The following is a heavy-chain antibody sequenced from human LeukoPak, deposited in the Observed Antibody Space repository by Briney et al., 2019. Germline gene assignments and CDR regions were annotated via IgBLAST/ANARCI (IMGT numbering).Heavy chain of an antibody. J-gene: IGHJ4*02. V-gene: IGHV3-30*19. Sequence: PGGSLRLSCAASGFTFSSYGMHWVRQAPGKGLEWVAFAPYDGSNKYYADSVKGRFTISRDNSKNTVYLQMNSLRVEDTAVYYCVRTSPFDYWGQGTLVTVSS. CDR3: VRTSPFDY. CDR1: GFTFSSYG. CDR2: APYDGSNK.